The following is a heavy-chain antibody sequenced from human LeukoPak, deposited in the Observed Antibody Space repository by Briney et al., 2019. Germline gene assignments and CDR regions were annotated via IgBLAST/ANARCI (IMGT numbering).Heavy chain of an antibody. Sequence: SETLSLTCDVSGDSMNSHYWSWIRQPPGKGLECVGYINTSGRTNQNPSLKSRVTLSVDTSKNQFSLTLNSVTAADTAVYFCARAVLMETTLFIGDWGQGTLVPVSS. J-gene: IGHJ4*02. CDR2: INTSGRT. V-gene: IGHV4-59*11. CDR1: GDSMNSHY. D-gene: IGHD2-8*01. CDR3: ARAVLMETTLFIGD.